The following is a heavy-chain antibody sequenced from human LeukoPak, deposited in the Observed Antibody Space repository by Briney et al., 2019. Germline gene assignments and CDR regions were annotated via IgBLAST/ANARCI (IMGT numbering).Heavy chain of an antibody. CDR2: IRYDGSNK. V-gene: IGHV3-30*02. J-gene: IGHJ4*02. Sequence: GGSLRLSCAASGFTFSSYGMHWVRQAPGKGLEWVAFIRYDGSNKYYADSVKGRFTISRDNSKNTLYLQMNSLRAEDTAVYYCAKASGASIAAAGIDYWGQGTLVTVSA. CDR3: AKASGASIAAAGIDY. D-gene: IGHD6-13*01. CDR1: GFTFSSYG.